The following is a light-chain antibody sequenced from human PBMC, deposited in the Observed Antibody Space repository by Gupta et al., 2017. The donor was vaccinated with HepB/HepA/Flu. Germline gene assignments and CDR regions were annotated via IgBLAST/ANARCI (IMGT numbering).Light chain of an antibody. CDR1: SSDVGGYNY. CDR3: TSSASSNTPVL. V-gene: IGLV2-14*03. CDR2: DVS. J-gene: IGLJ2*01. Sequence: QSALTQPASVSGSPGQSITISCTGTSSDVGGYNYVSWYQQHPGKAPKLMIYDVSNRPSGVSNRFSGSKSGNTASLTISGLQTEDEADYYCTSSASSNTPVLFGGGTKLTAL.